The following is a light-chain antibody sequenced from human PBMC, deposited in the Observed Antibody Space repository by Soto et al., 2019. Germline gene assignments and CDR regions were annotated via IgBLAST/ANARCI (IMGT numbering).Light chain of an antibody. Sequence: DVVMTQSPDSLALSLGERATINCKSSQSLLSSSDNRNYLAWFQQKVGQPPKLLIRWASTRESGVPDRFSASGSATDFTLTTNSLQAEDVAVYYCQTYYRVPLTFGGGTKVELK. CDR3: QTYYRVPLT. CDR2: WAS. CDR1: QSLLSSSDNRNY. J-gene: IGKJ4*01. V-gene: IGKV4-1*01.